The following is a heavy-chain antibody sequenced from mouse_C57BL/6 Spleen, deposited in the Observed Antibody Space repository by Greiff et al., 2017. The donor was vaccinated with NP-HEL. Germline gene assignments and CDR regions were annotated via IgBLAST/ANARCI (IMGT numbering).Heavy chain of an antibody. CDR1: GFNIKDDY. D-gene: IGHD2-4*01. V-gene: IGHV14-4*01. J-gene: IGHJ4*01. CDR2: IDPENGDT. Sequence: EVQLQQSGAELVRPGASVKLSCTASGFNIKDDYMHWVKQRPEQGLEWIGWIDPENGDTEYASKFQGKATITADTSSNTAYLQLSSLTSEDTAVYYCTTPYYDYDLYAMDYWGQGTSVTVSS. CDR3: TTPYYDYDLYAMDY.